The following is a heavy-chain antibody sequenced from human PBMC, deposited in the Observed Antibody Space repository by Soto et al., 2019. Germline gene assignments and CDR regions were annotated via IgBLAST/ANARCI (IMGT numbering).Heavy chain of an antibody. D-gene: IGHD6-6*01. Sequence: QVQLVQSGAEVKKPGASVKVSCKASGYTFTGYYMHWVRQAPGQGLEWMGWINPNSGGTKYAQKFQGWVTMTRDTSISTAYMELSRLRSDDTAVYYCAFSSYSSSSPFDYWGQGTLVTVSS. J-gene: IGHJ4*02. CDR1: GYTFTGYY. CDR3: AFSSYSSSSPFDY. CDR2: INPNSGGT. V-gene: IGHV1-2*04.